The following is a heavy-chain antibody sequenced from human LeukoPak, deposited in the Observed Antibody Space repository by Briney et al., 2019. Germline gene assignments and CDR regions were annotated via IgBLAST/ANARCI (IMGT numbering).Heavy chain of an antibody. CDR1: GGTFSIYA. V-gene: IGHV1-69*05. D-gene: IGHD6-19*01. CDR2: IIPIFGTA. CDR3: ARDEAVAGTVGVY. J-gene: IGHJ4*02. Sequence: SVKVSCKASGGTFSIYAISWVRQAPGQGLEWMGGIIPIFGTANYAQKFQGRVTMTRDTSTSTVYMELSSLRSEDTAVYYCARDEAVAGTVGVYWGQGTLVTVSS.